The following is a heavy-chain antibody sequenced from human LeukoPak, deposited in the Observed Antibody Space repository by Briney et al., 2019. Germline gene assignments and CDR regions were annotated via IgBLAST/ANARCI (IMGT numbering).Heavy chain of an antibody. CDR3: AKDGGGGSKDYYYMGV. CDR1: GFTFRSYG. Sequence: PGGSLRLSCAASGFTFRSYGMFWVRQAPGKGLEWVSTISGSGKNTYYADSVKGRFTISRDNSKNTLYLQMNSLRAEDTAVYYCAKDGGGGSKDYYYMGVWGKGTTVTISS. J-gene: IGHJ6*03. CDR2: ISGSGKNT. V-gene: IGHV3-23*01. D-gene: IGHD2-15*01.